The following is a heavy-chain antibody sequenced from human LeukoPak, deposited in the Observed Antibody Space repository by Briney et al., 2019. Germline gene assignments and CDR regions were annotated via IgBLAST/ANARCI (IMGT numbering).Heavy chain of an antibody. CDR1: AYSINSGYY. D-gene: IGHD4-17*01. Sequence: SETLSLTCTVSAYSINSGYYWGWIRQPPGKGLEWIGSVHHSGNTYYTPSFPSRITISVVTSKNQFSLKLSSVTAADTAVYYCACTATDYYYYYMDVWGKGTTVTISS. J-gene: IGHJ6*03. V-gene: IGHV4-38-2*02. CDR2: VHHSGNT. CDR3: ACTATDYYYYYMDV.